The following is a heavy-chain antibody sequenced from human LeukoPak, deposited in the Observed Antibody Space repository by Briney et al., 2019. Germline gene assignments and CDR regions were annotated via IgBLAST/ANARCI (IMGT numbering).Heavy chain of an antibody. CDR3: ARDTLGMATIQFDY. D-gene: IGHD5-24*01. Sequence: GGSLRLSCAASGFTFSSYAMHWVRQAPGKGLEWVAVILYDGSNKYYADSVKGRFTISRDNSKNTLYLQMNSLRAEDTAVYYCARDTLGMATIQFDYWGQGTLVTVSS. CDR1: GFTFSSYA. CDR2: ILYDGSNK. J-gene: IGHJ4*02. V-gene: IGHV3-30-3*01.